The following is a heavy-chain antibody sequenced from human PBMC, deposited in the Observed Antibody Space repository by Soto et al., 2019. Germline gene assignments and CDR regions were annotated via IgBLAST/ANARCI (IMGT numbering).Heavy chain of an antibody. V-gene: IGHV2-5*02. D-gene: IGHD4-17*01. CDR1: GFSLSTSGVG. Sequence: SGPTLVNPTQTLTLTCTFSGFSLSTSGVGVGWIRQPPGKALEWLAVIYWDDSYHYSPSLRSRLTITKDTSKNKVVLTMTNMDPVDTATYYCAHKGYGDYPPDYWGQGTLVTVSS. CDR3: AHKGYGDYPPDY. J-gene: IGHJ4*02. CDR2: IYWDDSY.